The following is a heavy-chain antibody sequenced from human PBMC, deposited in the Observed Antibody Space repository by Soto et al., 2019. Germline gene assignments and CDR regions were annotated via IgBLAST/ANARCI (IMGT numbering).Heavy chain of an antibody. Sequence: EMQLVESGGGLVKPGGALRLSCAASGFAASGFAFRNYNMNWVRQAPGKGLEWVSSISSSGTYIYYADSVNDGFTISGDKAQSRLYIQLNRPRTTAKAVYYCVRAYIVAVYASSKLSLYNYDAVDNWGRGTLVTVSS. CDR1: GFAFRNYN. CDR3: VRAYIVAVYASSKLSLYNYDAVDN. D-gene: IGHD2-15*01. V-gene: IGHV3-21*01. CDR2: ISSSGTYI. J-gene: IGHJ3*02.